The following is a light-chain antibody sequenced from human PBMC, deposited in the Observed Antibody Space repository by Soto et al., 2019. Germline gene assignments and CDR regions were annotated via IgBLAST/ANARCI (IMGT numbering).Light chain of an antibody. Sequence: ALTQPPSVSGSPGQSVTISCTGTSSDVGGYNRVSWYQQPPGTAPKLLIYEVTNRPSGVPDRFSGSKSDNTASLTISGLQAEDEADYYCSSYTTSSTFAFGGGTKLTVL. CDR3: SSYTTSSTFA. CDR1: SSDVGGYNR. V-gene: IGLV2-18*02. CDR2: EVT. J-gene: IGLJ3*02.